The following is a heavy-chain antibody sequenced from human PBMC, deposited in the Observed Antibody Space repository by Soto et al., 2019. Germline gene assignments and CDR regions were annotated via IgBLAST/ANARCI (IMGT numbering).Heavy chain of an antibody. CDR3: VRVWRLVGRYGMDV. CDR2: ISGGSAYI. CDR1: GFIFSSYY. Sequence: VGSLRLSCVGPGFIFSSYYMNWVRQAPGKGLEWVSSISGGSAYIYYADSVKGRFTISRDNAKNSLYLEMNSLRVEDTAVYYCVRVWRLVGRYGMDVWGQGTTVTVSS. V-gene: IGHV3-21*01. D-gene: IGHD6-25*01. J-gene: IGHJ6*02.